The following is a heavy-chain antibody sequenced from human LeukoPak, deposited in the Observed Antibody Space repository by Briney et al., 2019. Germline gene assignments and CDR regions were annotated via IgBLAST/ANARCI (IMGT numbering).Heavy chain of an antibody. D-gene: IGHD6-19*01. Sequence: ASVKVSCKASGYTFSAYYIHWVRQAPGQGLEWMAWINPSNGDTNYAQKFQGRVTMTRDTSISTAYMELTRLISDDTAVYDCARVGSSGWYVHPTLDYWGQGTLVTVSS. CDR1: GYTFSAYY. CDR3: ARVGSSGWYVHPTLDY. CDR2: INPSNGDT. J-gene: IGHJ4*02. V-gene: IGHV1-2*02.